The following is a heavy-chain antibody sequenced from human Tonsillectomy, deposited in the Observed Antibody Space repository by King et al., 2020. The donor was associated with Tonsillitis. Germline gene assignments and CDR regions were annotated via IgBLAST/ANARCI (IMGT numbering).Heavy chain of an antibody. CDR2: LYYSGST. J-gene: IGHJ4*02. D-gene: IGHD6-19*01. CDR3: PGTRSSAFYYDF. CDR1: GVSLSSHP. Sequence: QLQESGPGLGKPSETLSLTCTVSGVSLSSHPWSWVRQSPGKGLEWIGYLYYSGSTKYNPSLKSRVTISGDTAKNQFYLKLASVTAADTAVYFCPGTRSSAFYYDFWGQGSLVTVSS. V-gene: IGHV4-59*11.